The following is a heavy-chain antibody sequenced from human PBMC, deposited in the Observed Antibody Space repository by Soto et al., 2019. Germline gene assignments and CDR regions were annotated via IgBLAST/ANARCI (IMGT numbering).Heavy chain of an antibody. CDR3: AREAPAYDSSGYYYVPDY. CDR1: GFTFSSYG. D-gene: IGHD3-22*01. CDR2: IWYDGSNK. J-gene: IGHJ4*02. Sequence: HPGGSLRLSCAASGFTFSSYGMHWVRQAPGKGLEWVAVIWYDGSNKYYADSVKGRFTISRDNSKNTLYLQMNSLRAEDTAVYYCAREAPAYDSSGYYYVPDYWGQGTLVTVSS. V-gene: IGHV3-33*01.